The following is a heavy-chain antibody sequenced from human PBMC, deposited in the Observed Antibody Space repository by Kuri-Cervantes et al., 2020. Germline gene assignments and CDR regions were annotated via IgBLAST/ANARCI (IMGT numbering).Heavy chain of an antibody. D-gene: IGHD2-15*01. CDR3: ARQVDGGSCDY. J-gene: IGHJ4*02. CDR1: GFTFSSYW. CDR2: IKQGGSEK. V-gene: IGHV3-7*01. Sequence: ESLKISCAASGFTFSSYWMSWVRQAPGKGLEWVANIKQGGSEKYYVDSVKGRFTISRDNAKNSLYLQMNSLRAGDTAVYYCARQVDGGSCDYWGQGTLVTVSS.